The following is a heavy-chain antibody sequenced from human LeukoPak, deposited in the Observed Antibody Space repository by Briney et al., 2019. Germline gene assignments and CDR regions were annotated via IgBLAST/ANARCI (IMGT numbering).Heavy chain of an antibody. CDR2: INPNSGGT. CDR1: GYTFTGYY. V-gene: IGHV1-2*06. Sequence: GASVKVSCTASGYTFTGYYMHWVRQAPGQGLEWVGRINPNSGGTNYAQKFQGRVTMTRDTSISTAYMELSSLRSDDTAVYYCAKGLPPIGYYDSSGHNAFDIWGQGTMVTVSS. CDR3: AKGLPPIGYYDSSGHNAFDI. D-gene: IGHD3-22*01. J-gene: IGHJ3*02.